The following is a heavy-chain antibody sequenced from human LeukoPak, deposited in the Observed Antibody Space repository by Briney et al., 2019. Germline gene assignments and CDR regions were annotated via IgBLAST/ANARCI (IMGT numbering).Heavy chain of an antibody. J-gene: IGHJ4*02. V-gene: IGHV3-15*01. CDR1: GFSFTTHA. CDR2: IKSKTDGGTT. D-gene: IGHD5-12*01. Sequence: PGGSLRLSCVASGFSFTTHAMGWVRQAPGKGLEWVGRIKSKTDGGTTDYAAPVKGRFTISRDDSKNTLYLQMNSLKTEDTAVYYCTTDMSVGGIVATINVDYWGQGTLVTVSS. CDR3: TTDMSVGGIVATINVDY.